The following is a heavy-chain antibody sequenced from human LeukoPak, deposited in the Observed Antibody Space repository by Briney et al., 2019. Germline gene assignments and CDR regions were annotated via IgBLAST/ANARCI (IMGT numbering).Heavy chain of an antibody. CDR2: IWYDGSNK. CDR3: AKEDTWIQLWSYFDY. V-gene: IGHV3-33*06. D-gene: IGHD5-18*01. CDR1: GFTFSSYG. Sequence: GGSLRLSCAASGFTFSSYGMHWVRQAPGKGLEWVAVIWYDGSNKYYADSVKGRFTISRDNSKNTLYLQMNSLRAEDTAVYYCAKEDTWIQLWSYFDYWGQGTLVTVSS. J-gene: IGHJ4*02.